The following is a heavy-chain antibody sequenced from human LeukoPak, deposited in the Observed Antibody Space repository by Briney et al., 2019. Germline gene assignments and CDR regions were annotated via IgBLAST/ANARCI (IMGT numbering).Heavy chain of an antibody. CDR1: GGSFSGYY. CDR3: ARLSRSIAAAGTENSAVVYFDY. V-gene: IGHV4-34*01. CDR2: INHSGST. J-gene: IGHJ4*02. D-gene: IGHD6-13*01. Sequence: KPSETLSLTCAVYGGSFSGYYWSWIRQPPGKGLEWIGEINHSGSTNYNPSLKSRVTISVDTSKNQFSLKLSSVTAADTAVYYCARLSRSIAAAGTENSAVVYFDYWGQGTLVTVSS.